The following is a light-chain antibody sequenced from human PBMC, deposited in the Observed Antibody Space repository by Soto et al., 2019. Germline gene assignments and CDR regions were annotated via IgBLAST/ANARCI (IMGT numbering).Light chain of an antibody. CDR1: SNDIGTYDY. V-gene: IGLV2-14*01. CDR3: SSFTTTRIDD. J-gene: IGLJ1*01. CDR2: GVR. Sequence: SVLTPPTSVSWSPGQSTTISCTGNSNDIGTYDYVSWYQQHPGKAPRLLIHGVRNQPSGISSRFSASKSGLTASLTISGLQAEDEADYNCSSFTTTRIDDCGPGTKGTV.